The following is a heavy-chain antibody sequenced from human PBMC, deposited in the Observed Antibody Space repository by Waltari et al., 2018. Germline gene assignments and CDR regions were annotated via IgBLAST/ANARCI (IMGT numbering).Heavy chain of an antibody. D-gene: IGHD3-3*01. CDR2: IYYSGST. V-gene: IGHV4-59*01. CDR3: ARDSGYYDFWSGRYGWFDP. Sequence: QVQLQESGPGLVKPSETLSLTCTVSGGSISSYYWSWIRQPPGKGLEWIGYIYYSGSTNYNPSLKSRVTISVDTSKNQFSLKLSSVTAADTAVYYCARDSGYYDFWSGRYGWFDPWGQGTLVTVSS. CDR1: GGSISSYY. J-gene: IGHJ5*02.